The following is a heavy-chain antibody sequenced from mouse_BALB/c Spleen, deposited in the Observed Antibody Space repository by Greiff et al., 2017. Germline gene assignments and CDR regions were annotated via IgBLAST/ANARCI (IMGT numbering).Heavy chain of an antibody. Sequence: DVMLVESGGGLVKPGGSLKLSCAASGFTFSSYAMSWVRQTPEKRLEWVASISSGGSTYYPDSVKGRFTISRDNARNILYLQMSSLRSEDTAMYYCARGDGSSFRYFDYWGQGTTLTVSS. CDR1: GFTFSSYA. CDR2: ISSGGST. CDR3: ARGDGSSFRYFDY. D-gene: IGHD1-1*01. V-gene: IGHV5-6-5*01. J-gene: IGHJ2*01.